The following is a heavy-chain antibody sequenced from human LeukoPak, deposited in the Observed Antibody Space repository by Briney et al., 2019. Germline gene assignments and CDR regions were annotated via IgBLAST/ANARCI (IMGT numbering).Heavy chain of an antibody. V-gene: IGHV4-4*07. CDR1: GGSISSYY. Sequence: SETLSLTCTVSGGSISSYYWSWIRQPAGKGLEWIGRIYTSGSTNYNPSLKSRVTMSVDTSKNQFSLKLSSVTAADTAVYYCARRNYDSSGYYAFDYWGQGTLVTVSS. CDR3: ARRNYDSSGYYAFDY. CDR2: IYTSGST. D-gene: IGHD3-22*01. J-gene: IGHJ4*02.